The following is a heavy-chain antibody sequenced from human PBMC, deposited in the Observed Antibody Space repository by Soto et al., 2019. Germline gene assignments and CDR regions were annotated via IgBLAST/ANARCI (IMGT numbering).Heavy chain of an antibody. V-gene: IGHV1-2*04. J-gene: IGHJ5*01. CDR3: ARVGCSSTSCPRGWFCFDS. CDR1: GYTFTGYY. Sequence: ASVKVSCKASGYTFTGYYMHWVRQAPGQGLEWMGWINPNSGGTNYAQKFQGWVTMTRDTSISTAYMELSRLRSDDTAVYYCARVGCSSTSCPRGWFCFDSWGQGILVTVSS. D-gene: IGHD2-2*01. CDR2: INPNSGGT.